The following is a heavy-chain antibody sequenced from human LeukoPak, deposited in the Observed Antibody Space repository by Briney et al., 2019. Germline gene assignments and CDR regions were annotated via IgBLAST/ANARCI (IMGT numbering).Heavy chain of an antibody. Sequence: PSETLSLTCAVSGGSFSGYYWTWIRQPPGKGLEWIGEINHSGSANYNPSLKSRVTISLDTSKNQFSLRLSSVTAADTAVYYCARGQGTVTTHWGQGTLVTVSS. CDR3: ARGQGTVTTH. CDR1: GGSFSGYY. V-gene: IGHV4-34*01. CDR2: INHSGSA. D-gene: IGHD4-17*01. J-gene: IGHJ4*02.